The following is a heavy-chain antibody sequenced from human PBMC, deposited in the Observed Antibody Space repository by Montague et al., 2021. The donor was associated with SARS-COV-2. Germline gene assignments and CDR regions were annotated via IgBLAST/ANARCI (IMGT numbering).Heavy chain of an antibody. V-gene: IGHV1-69*04. CDR1: GGTFSNSA. CDR2: IIPILRIA. D-gene: IGHD2-15*01. CDR3: ASLDCSGGSCYEYYYYGMDV. Sequence: SVKVSCKASGGTFSNSAISWVRQAPGQGLEWMGRIIPILRIANYAQKFQGRVTITADKSTSIAYMELSSLRSEDTAVYYCASLDCSGGSCYEYYYYGMDVWGQGTTVTVSS. J-gene: IGHJ6*02.